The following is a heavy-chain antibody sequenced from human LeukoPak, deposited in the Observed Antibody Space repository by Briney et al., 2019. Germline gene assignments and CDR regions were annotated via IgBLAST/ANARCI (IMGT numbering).Heavy chain of an antibody. CDR3: ARLGEYSYKD. J-gene: IGHJ4*02. D-gene: IGHD5-18*01. V-gene: IGHV4-59*01. Sequence: PSQTLSLTCTVSGGSISGYYWSWIRQPPGEGLEWIGYIYYSGSTNYNPSLKSRVTISVDTSKNQFSLKLSSVTAADTAVYYCARLGEYSYKDWGQGTLVTVSS. CDR1: GGSISGYY. CDR2: IYYSGST.